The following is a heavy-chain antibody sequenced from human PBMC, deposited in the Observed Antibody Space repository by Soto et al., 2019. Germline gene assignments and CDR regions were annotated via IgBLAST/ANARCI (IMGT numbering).Heavy chain of an antibody. D-gene: IGHD1-26*01. Sequence: EVQLLESGGGLGQPGGSLRLSYAASGFTFSGYAMSWVRQAPGKGLEWVSGISGSGGDIDYADSVKRRFAISRDSSKNTLYLQMNSLRAEDTAVYYCAKDRSGSYYTLLAYFDYWGQGALVTVSS. V-gene: IGHV3-23*01. CDR1: GFTFSGYA. CDR3: AKDRSGSYYTLLAYFDY. CDR2: ISGSGGDI. J-gene: IGHJ4*02.